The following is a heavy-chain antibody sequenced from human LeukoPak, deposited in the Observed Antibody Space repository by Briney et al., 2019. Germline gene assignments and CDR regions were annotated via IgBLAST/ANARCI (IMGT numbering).Heavy chain of an antibody. Sequence: PGGSLRLSCAASGFTFSSYAMSWVRQAPGKGLEWVSAISGSGGSTYYADSVKGRFTISRDNSKNTLYLQMNSLRAEDTAVYYCAKSGYYDSSGYYYPEVYFDYWGQGTLVTVSS. CDR1: GFTFSSYA. D-gene: IGHD3-22*01. CDR2: ISGSGGST. CDR3: AKSGYYDSSGYYYPEVYFDY. V-gene: IGHV3-23*01. J-gene: IGHJ4*02.